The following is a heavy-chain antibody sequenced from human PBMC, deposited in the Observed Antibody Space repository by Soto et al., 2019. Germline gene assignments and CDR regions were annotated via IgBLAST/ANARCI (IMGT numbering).Heavy chain of an antibody. Sequence: XATLSLTCAVSGDSITGGYCWTCVRQPPGKGLEWIGEIYHGGSTNYNPSLKSRVTISVDKSKNSFSLKLTSLTAADTAMYYCARVSPSRVYSSSDDYWGQGTLVTVSS. CDR1: GDSITGGYC. V-gene: IGHV4-4*02. J-gene: IGHJ4*02. D-gene: IGHD6-13*01. CDR3: ARVSPSRVYSSSDDY. CDR2: IYHGGST.